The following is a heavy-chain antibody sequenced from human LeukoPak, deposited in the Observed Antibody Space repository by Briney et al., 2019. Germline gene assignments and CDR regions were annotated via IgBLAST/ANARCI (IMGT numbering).Heavy chain of an antibody. CDR3: ARTLYGGKAFDS. J-gene: IGHJ4*02. D-gene: IGHD4-23*01. CDR1: GFSFDTYA. Sequence: GGSLKLSCEASGFSFDTYAYHWVRQAPGKGLEWVSIISFDGSLQYYTDSVEGRFTISRDNAKNSLYLQMNSLRAEDTAVYYCARTLYGGKAFDSWGQGALVTVSS. CDR2: ISFDGSLQ. V-gene: IGHV3-30*04.